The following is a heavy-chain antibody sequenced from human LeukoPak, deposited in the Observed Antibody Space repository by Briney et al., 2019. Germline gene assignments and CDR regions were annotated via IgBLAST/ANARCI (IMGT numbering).Heavy chain of an antibody. D-gene: IGHD3-3*01. CDR2: ISWDGGST. V-gene: IGHV3-43*01. Sequence: PGGSLRLSCAASGFTFDDYTMHWVRQAPGKGLEWVSLISWDGGSTYDADSVKGRFTISRDNSNNSLYLQMNSLRTEDTAVYYCAKQGLGMVIELDYWGQGTLVTVSS. CDR3: AKQGLGMVIELDY. J-gene: IGHJ4*02. CDR1: GFTFDDYT.